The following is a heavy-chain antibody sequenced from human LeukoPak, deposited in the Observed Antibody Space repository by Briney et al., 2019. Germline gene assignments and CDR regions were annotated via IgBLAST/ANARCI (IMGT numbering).Heavy chain of an antibody. V-gene: IGHV1-2*02. J-gene: IGHJ5*02. CDR2: MNPNTGGT. CDR1: GYTFTNYY. CDR3: ARDETFDWFDP. Sequence: ASVKVSCKASGYTFTNYYIHWVRQAPGQGLEWMGWMNPNTGGTNYAQKFQGRATMTRDTSVNKAYMELRSLRSDDTAIYYCARDETFDWFDPWGQGTLVTVSS.